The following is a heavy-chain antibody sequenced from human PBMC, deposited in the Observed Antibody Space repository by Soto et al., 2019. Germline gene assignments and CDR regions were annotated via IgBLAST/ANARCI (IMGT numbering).Heavy chain of an antibody. J-gene: IGHJ5*02. CDR3: ARDRGGITVSSKPLGEWLDP. CDR1: GAFLNNFF. D-gene: IGHD3-16*01. Sequence: QVQLQESGPGLVRPSETLSLTCTVSGAFLNNFFWSWIRLTPGPGLAWIGYVSQGGAAAYLAEGETTGYHPSLERRATTSPHRPKNPFSLRLTSVTAADTAVYYCARDRGGITVSSKPLGEWLDPWGQGTLVTVSS. CDR2: VSQGGAAAYLAEGETT. V-gene: IGHV4-59*01.